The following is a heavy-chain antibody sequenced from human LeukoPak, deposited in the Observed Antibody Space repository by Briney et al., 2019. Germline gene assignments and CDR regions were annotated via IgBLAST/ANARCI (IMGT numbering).Heavy chain of an antibody. J-gene: IGHJ3*02. Sequence: GGSLRLSCVVSGFTFSESWMSWVRQAPGKGLAWVANIKQDGSAKYYMDSVKGRFAISRDNAKNSLYLRMNSLGAEDTAVYYCARVNPLVAPGALDIWGQGTMVAVSS. CDR1: GFTFSESW. CDR2: IKQDGSAK. D-gene: IGHD5-12*01. V-gene: IGHV3-7*01. CDR3: ARVNPLVAPGALDI.